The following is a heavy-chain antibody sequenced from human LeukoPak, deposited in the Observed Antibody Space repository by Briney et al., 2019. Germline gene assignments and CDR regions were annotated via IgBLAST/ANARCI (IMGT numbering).Heavy chain of an antibody. J-gene: IGHJ4*02. D-gene: IGHD3-9*01. CDR2: IYHSGTT. CDR3: ARGLCDKTGFYRYYFDS. CDR1: GYSISSGHY. Sequence: KPSETLSLTCVVSGYSISSGHYWGWIRQPPGKGLEWIGAIYHSGTTYYNPSLKSPVTISIDTSKNQFSLKLTSVTAADTAVYYCARGLCDKTGFYRYYFDSWGQGTLVTASS. V-gene: IGHV4-38-2*01.